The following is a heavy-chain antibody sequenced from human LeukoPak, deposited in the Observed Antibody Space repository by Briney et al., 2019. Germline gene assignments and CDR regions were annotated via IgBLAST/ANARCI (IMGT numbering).Heavy chain of an antibody. Sequence: GGSLRLSCAASGFTFSSYAMSWVRQAPGKGLEWVSAISGSGGSTYYADSVKGRFTISRDNSKNTLYLQMNSLRAEDTAVYYCAKVVLGIVATSYFDYWGQGTLVTVSS. D-gene: IGHD5-12*01. J-gene: IGHJ4*02. V-gene: IGHV3-23*01. CDR2: ISGSGGST. CDR3: AKVVLGIVATSYFDY. CDR1: GFTFSSYA.